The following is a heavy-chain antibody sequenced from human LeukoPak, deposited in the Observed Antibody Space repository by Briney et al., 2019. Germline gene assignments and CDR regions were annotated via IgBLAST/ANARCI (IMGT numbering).Heavy chain of an antibody. Sequence: ASVKVSCKASGYTFTGYYMHWVRQAPGQGLEWMGWINPNSGGTNYAQKFQGRVTMTRDTSISTAYMELSRLRSDDTAVYYCAREGYCSGGSCYIFDYWGQGTLVTVSS. J-gene: IGHJ4*02. D-gene: IGHD2-15*01. V-gene: IGHV1-2*02. CDR3: AREGYCSGGSCYIFDY. CDR1: GYTFTGYY. CDR2: INPNSGGT.